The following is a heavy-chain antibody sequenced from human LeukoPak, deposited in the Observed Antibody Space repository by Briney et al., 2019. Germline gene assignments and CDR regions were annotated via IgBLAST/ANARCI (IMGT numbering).Heavy chain of an antibody. CDR2: INSDGSST. CDR1: GFTFSRTW. J-gene: IGHJ6*02. Sequence: PGGSLRLSCAASGFTFSRTWMYWVRQAPGKGLVWVSRINSDGSSTTYADSVKGQFTISRDNAKNTAYLQMNSLRGEDTAVYFCARDWHYAMDVWGQGTTVTVSS. CDR3: ARDWHYAMDV. V-gene: IGHV3-74*01.